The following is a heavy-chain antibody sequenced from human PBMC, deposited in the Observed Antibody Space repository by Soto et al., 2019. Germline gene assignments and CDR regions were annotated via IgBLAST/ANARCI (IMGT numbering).Heavy chain of an antibody. J-gene: IGHJ3*02. D-gene: IGHD6-13*01. Sequence: GGSLRLSCAASGFTFSSYAMHWVRQAPGKGMEWVAVISYDGSNKYYADSVKGRFTISRDNSKNTLYLQMHSLRAEDTAVYYCARAFGIAAAGIDKDAFDIWGQGTMVTVSS. CDR3: ARAFGIAAAGIDKDAFDI. V-gene: IGHV3-30-3*01. CDR1: GFTFSSYA. CDR2: ISYDGSNK.